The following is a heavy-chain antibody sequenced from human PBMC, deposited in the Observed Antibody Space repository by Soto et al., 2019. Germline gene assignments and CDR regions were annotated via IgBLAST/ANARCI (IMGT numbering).Heavy chain of an antibody. Sequence: SVKVSCKASGGTFSSYAISWVRQAPGQGLEWMGGIIPIFGTANYAQKFQGRVTITADESTSTAYMELSSLRSEDTAVYYCATDLNSSIAARLDIWGQGTMVTVSS. D-gene: IGHD6-6*01. CDR1: GGTFSSYA. CDR2: IIPIFGTA. V-gene: IGHV1-69*13. CDR3: ATDLNSSIAARLDI. J-gene: IGHJ3*02.